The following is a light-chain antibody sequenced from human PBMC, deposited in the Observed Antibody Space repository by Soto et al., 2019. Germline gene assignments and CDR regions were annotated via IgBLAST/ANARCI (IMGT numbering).Light chain of an antibody. J-gene: IGLJ1*01. V-gene: IGLV2-14*01. CDR2: EVS. CDR3: SSYTSSSLLYV. CDR1: SSDVGCYNY. Sequence: QSVLTQPASVSGSPGQSITISCTGTSSDVGCYNYVSWYQQHPGKAPRLMIYEVSNRPSGVSNRFSGSKSGNTASLTISGLQAEDEADYYCSSYTSSSLLYVFGTGTKVTVL.